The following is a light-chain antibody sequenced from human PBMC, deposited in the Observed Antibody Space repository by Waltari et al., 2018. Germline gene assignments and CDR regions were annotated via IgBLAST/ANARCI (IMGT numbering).Light chain of an antibody. CDR1: QSVNSNY. Sequence: EIVLTQSPGTLSLSPGERATPSCRASQSVNSNYLTWYQQKPGQAPRLLIYGASNRATGIPDRFSGSGSGTDFTLTISRLEPEDFAVYYCQQYGSSPCTFGQGTKLEIK. CDR3: QQYGSSPCT. V-gene: IGKV3-20*01. CDR2: GAS. J-gene: IGKJ2*02.